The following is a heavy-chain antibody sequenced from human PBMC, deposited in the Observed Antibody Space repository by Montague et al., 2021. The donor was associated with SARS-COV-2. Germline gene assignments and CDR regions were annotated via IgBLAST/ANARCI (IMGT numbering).Heavy chain of an antibody. CDR3: ARGSRVYGMDF. CDR2: IYQSGSS. V-gene: IGHV4-61*03. J-gene: IGHJ6*02. D-gene: IGHD3-10*01. CDR1: GGSISSGYYC. Sequence: SETLSLTCTVSGGSISSGYYCWSWLRPSPGQGLDWIGYIYQSGSSYYTPSRQSRVTISIDTSNNHFSLNLRSVTAADTDLYSCARGSRVYGMDFWGQGTRVTVSS.